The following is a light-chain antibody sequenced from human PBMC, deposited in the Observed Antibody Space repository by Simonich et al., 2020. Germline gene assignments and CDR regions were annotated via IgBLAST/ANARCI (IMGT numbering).Light chain of an antibody. CDR3: QSYDSSNWV. CDR1: SGSIASNY. V-gene: IGLV6-57*03. Sequence: NFMLTQPHSVSESPGKTVTISCTRSSGSIASNYVQWYQQRPGSAPTTVIYEDNQRPSGVPDRFSGSNDSSSNSASLNISGLKTEDEADYYCQSYDSSNWVFGGGTKLTVL. CDR2: EDN. J-gene: IGLJ3*02.